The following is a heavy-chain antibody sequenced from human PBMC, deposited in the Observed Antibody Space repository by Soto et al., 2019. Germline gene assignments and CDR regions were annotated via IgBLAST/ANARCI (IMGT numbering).Heavy chain of an antibody. J-gene: IGHJ6*02. Sequence: GGSLRLSCAASGFTFSSYGMHWVRQAPGKGLEWVAVISYDGSNKYYADSVKGRFTISRDNSKNTLYLQMNSLRAEDTAVYYCAKALDFDWPYYYYGMDVWGQGTTVTVSS. CDR3: AKALDFDWPYYYYGMDV. V-gene: IGHV3-30*18. D-gene: IGHD3-9*01. CDR2: ISYDGSNK. CDR1: GFTFSSYG.